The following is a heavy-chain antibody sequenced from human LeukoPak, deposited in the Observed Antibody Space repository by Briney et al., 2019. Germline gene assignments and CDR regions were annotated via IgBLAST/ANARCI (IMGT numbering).Heavy chain of an antibody. CDR3: ARDRSYYDSSGGY. Sequence: GGSLRLSCAASGFTFSSYGMHWVRQAPGKGLEWVSSISSSSDYIYYADSVKGRFTISRDNAKNSLYLQMNSLRAEDTAVYYCARDRSYYDSSGGYWGQGTLVTVSS. D-gene: IGHD3-22*01. J-gene: IGHJ4*02. V-gene: IGHV3-21*01. CDR2: ISSSSDYI. CDR1: GFTFSSYG.